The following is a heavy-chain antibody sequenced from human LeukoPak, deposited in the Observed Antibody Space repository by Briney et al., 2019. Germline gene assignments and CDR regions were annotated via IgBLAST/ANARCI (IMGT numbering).Heavy chain of an antibody. CDR1: GYSISSGYF. D-gene: IGHD3-3*01. J-gene: IGHJ4*02. V-gene: IGHV4-38-2*02. Sequence: SETLSLTCTVSGYSISSGYFWGWIRQPPGKGLEWIGSIYHSGSTYYNPSLKSRVTISVDTSKNQFSLKLSSVTAADTAVYYCARHLGDYDFWSGYPKPPDYWGQGTLVTVSS. CDR2: IYHSGST. CDR3: ARHLGDYDFWSGYPKPPDY.